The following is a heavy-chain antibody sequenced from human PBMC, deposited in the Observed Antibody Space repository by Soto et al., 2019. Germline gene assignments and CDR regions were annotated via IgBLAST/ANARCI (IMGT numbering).Heavy chain of an antibody. CDR3: ARNSMVRGTNWFDP. V-gene: IGHV4-59*08. Sequence: SETLSLTCTVSGGSISSYYWSWIRQPPGKGLEWIGYIYYSGSTNYNPSLKSRVTISVDTSKNQFSLKLSSVTAADTAVYYCARNSMVRGTNWFDPWGQGTLVTVSS. CDR1: GGSISSYY. CDR2: IYYSGST. D-gene: IGHD3-10*01. J-gene: IGHJ5*02.